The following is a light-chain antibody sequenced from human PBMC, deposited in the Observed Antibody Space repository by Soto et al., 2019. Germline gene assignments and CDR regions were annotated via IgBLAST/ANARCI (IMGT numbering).Light chain of an antibody. CDR3: AAWDDSLSGYV. V-gene: IGLV1-47*01. CDR2: RNN. J-gene: IGLJ1*01. Sequence: QSVLTQPPSVSEAPRQRVTISCSGSSSNIGSNYVYWYQQLPGTAPKLLIYRNNQRPSGVPDRFSGSKSGTSASLAISGLRSEDEADYYCAAWDDSLSGYVFGTGTKLTVL. CDR1: SSNIGSNY.